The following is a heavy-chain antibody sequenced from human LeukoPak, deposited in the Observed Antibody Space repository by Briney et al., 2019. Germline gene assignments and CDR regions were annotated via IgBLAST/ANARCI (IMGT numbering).Heavy chain of an antibody. J-gene: IGHJ4*02. CDR3: ARTDIAVTGTHFDY. CDR2: ISRTGSLI. Sequence: GGSLRLSCAASGFDFSNYEMNWVRQAPGKGLEWVSYISRTGSLIYYADSVKGRFTISRDNAKNSLYLQMNSLRAEDTAIYYCARTDIAVTGTHFDYWGQGTLVTVSS. CDR1: GFDFSNYE. V-gene: IGHV3-48*03. D-gene: IGHD6-19*01.